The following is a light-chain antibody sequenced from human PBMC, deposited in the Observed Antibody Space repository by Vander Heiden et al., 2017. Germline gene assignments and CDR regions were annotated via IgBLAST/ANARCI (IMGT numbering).Light chain of an antibody. Sequence: EIVLTQSPATLSLSPGERATLSCRASQSVSSYLAWDQQKPGQAPRLLIYDASNRATGIPARFSGSGSGTDFTLTISSLEPEDFAVYYCQQRNRTFGHGTKVDIK. CDR3: QQRNRT. J-gene: IGKJ3*01. V-gene: IGKV3-11*01. CDR2: DAS. CDR1: QSVSSY.